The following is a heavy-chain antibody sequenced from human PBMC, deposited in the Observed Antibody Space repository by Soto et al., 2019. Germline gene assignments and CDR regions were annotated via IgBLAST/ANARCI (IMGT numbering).Heavy chain of an antibody. V-gene: IGHV4-59*01. CDR1: GGSIISYY. Sequence: SETLSLTCTVSGGSIISYYWSWIRQPPWKGLEWIGYIYYSGSTNYNPSLKSRVTISVDTSKNQFSLKLSSVTAADTAVYYCARDRKGYNLNYISASDIWGQGTMVTVS. J-gene: IGHJ3*02. D-gene: IGHD1-7*01. CDR3: ARDRKGYNLNYISASDI. CDR2: IYYSGST.